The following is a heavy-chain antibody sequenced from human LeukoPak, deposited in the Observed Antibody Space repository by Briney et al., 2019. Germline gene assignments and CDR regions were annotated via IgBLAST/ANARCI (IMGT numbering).Heavy chain of an antibody. V-gene: IGHV4-59*01. Sequence: SETLSLTCTVSGGSISGYYWSWIRQPPGKGLEWIGHSYHSGSTDYNPSLKSRVTISVDTSKNQFSLEMRSVTAADTAVYYCVRQGHCSGNSCPQFDYWGQGSLVTVSS. J-gene: IGHJ4*02. CDR1: GGSISGYY. D-gene: IGHD2-15*01. CDR3: VRQGHCSGNSCPQFDY. CDR2: SYHSGST.